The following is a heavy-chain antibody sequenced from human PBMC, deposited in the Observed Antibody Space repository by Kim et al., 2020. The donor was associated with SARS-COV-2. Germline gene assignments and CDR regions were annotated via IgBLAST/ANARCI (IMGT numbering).Heavy chain of an antibody. V-gene: IGHV3-23*01. Sequence: GGSLRLSCAASGFTFSSNAMSWVRQAPGKGLEWVSTLSASGGNIYYADSVKGRSTISRDNTKNTLYLHIHSLRVEDTAIYYCAKEGRQLWLGFDYLGQGT. CDR2: LSASGGNI. CDR3: AKEGRQLWLGFDY. CDR1: GFTFSSNA. D-gene: IGHD5-18*01. J-gene: IGHJ4*02.